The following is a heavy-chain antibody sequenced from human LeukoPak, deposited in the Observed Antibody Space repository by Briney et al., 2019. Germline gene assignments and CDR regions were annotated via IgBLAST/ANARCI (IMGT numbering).Heavy chain of an antibody. V-gene: IGHV4-4*07. J-gene: IGHJ3*02. D-gene: IGHD3-22*01. Sequence: SETLSLTCTVSGGSISSYYWSWIRQPAGKGLEWIGRIYTSGSTNYNPSLKSRVTISVDTSKNQFSLKLGSVTAADTAVYYCARGLLGYYDSSGYRAFDIWGQGTMVTVSS. CDR3: ARGLLGYYDSSGYRAFDI. CDR1: GGSISSYY. CDR2: IYTSGST.